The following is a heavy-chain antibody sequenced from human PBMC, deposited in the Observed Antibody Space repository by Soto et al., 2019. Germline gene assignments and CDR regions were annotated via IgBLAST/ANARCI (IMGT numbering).Heavy chain of an antibody. CDR3: ARDLASATGTFDY. J-gene: IGHJ4*02. V-gene: IGHV3-21*01. CDR1: GFTFSGYR. CDR2: ISSTSNNM. Sequence: GGSLRLSCAGSGFTFSGYRMNWVRQAPGKGLEWVSSISSTSNNMYYADSVKGRFTMSRDNAKNSLYLQMNSLRVDDTAVYYGARDLASATGTFDYWGQGTLVTVSS. D-gene: IGHD1-1*01.